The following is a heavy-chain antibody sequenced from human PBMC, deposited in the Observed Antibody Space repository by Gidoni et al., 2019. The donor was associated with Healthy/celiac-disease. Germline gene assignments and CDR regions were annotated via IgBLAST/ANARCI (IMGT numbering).Heavy chain of an antibody. J-gene: IGHJ4*02. CDR3: ARERDSSGYYFDY. V-gene: IGHV1-69*01. D-gene: IGHD3-22*01. CDR1: GRTFSSYA. Sequence: QVQLVQSGAEVKKPGSSVKVSCKASGRTFSSYAISWVRQDPGQGLEWMGGIIPIFGTANYAQKFQGRVTITADESTSTAYMELSSLRSEDTAVYYCARERDSSGYYFDYWGQGTLVTVSS. CDR2: IIPIFGTA.